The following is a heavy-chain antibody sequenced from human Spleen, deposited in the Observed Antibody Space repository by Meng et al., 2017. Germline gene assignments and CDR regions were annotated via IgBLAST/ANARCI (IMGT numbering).Heavy chain of an antibody. CDR2: IYSGGST. Sequence: GESLKISCAGSGFTVSTNYMSWVRQAPGKGLEWVSVIYSGGSTYYADSVKGRFTISRHNSKNTLYLQMSSLRAEDTAVYYCARDQGGISAFDIWGQGTMVTVSS. D-gene: IGHD3-16*01. J-gene: IGHJ3*02. CDR3: ARDQGGISAFDI. V-gene: IGHV3-53*04. CDR1: GFTVSTNY.